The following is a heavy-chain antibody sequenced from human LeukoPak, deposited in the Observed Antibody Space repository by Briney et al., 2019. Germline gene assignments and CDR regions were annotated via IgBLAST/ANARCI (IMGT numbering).Heavy chain of an antibody. CDR3: AREGGPYRPLDY. J-gene: IGHJ4*02. CDR2: VDLLGRT. CDR1: GGSISNTNW. V-gene: IGHV4-4*02. Sequence: SGTLSLTCGVSGGSISNTNWWTWVRQPPGKGLEWIGEVDLLGRTNYNPSLKSRVSISVDKSENHISLWLTSVTAADTAVYYCAREGGPYRPLDYSGQGTLVTVSS.